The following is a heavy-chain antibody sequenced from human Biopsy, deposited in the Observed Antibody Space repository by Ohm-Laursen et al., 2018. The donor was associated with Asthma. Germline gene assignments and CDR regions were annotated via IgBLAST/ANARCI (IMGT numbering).Heavy chain of an antibody. CDR3: ARVDAIMISGDFYFYSGFDL. Sequence: SSVKVSCKASGGTFRTYALHWVRQAPGQGLEWMGGIIPMYGVPKVAQKFQGRVTITADESTSTAYMEMSSLRSEDTAVYYCARVDAIMISGDFYFYSGFDLWGQGTTVGVSS. D-gene: IGHD3-16*01. CDR1: GGTFRTYA. V-gene: IGHV1-69*01. CDR2: IIPMYGVP. J-gene: IGHJ6*02.